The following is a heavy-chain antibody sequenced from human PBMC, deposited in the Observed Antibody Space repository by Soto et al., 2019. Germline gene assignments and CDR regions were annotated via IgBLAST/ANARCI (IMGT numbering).Heavy chain of an antibody. V-gene: IGHV1-69*02. Sequence: QVQLVQSGAEVKKPGSSVKVSCKTSGGTFGSYTINWVRQAPGQGLEWMGRVIPIRGVTNYQQKFQDRVTMTADKSTSTAFMALSSLTSEDTAMYYCARGTLGYCTYNTCTGGGFDVWGQGTRVTVSS. CDR1: GGTFGSYT. D-gene: IGHD2-8*01. CDR2: VIPIRGVT. CDR3: ARGTLGYCTYNTCTGGGFDV. J-gene: IGHJ3*01.